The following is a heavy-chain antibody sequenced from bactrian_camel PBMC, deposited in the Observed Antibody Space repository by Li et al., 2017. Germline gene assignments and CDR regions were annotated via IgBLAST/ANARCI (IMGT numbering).Heavy chain of an antibody. CDR1: GFALRYYY. CDR2: IYSDGINI. J-gene: IGHJ4*01. D-gene: IGHD3*01. CDR3: ATDLFREYNH. Sequence: HVQLVESGGGLVQPGGSLRLSCAASGFALRYYYMSWVRQAPGKGLEWVSSIYSDGINIVYADSVKGRFTTSRDNAKNTVYLRMNNLKPEDTAVYYCATDLFREYNHWGRGTQVTVS. V-gene: IGHV3-2*01.